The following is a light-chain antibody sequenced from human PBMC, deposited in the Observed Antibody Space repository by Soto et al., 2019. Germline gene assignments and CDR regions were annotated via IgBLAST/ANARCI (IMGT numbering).Light chain of an antibody. CDR3: AAWDDSLTDYV. Sequence: QPELTQAPSASETLWQGVTIFKNEGSSNIGRNTVNWYQQLPGTAPKLLIYRNNRRPSGVPDRFSGSKSGTSASLAISGLQSEDEADYYCAAWDDSLTDYVFGTGTKVTVL. CDR2: RNN. V-gene: IGLV1-44*01. J-gene: IGLJ1*01. CDR1: SSNIGRNT.